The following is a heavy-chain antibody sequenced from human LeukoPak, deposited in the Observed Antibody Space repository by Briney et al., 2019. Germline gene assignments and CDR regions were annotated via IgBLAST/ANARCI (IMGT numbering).Heavy chain of an antibody. CDR3: ARSGYDSSGYYTDY. J-gene: IGHJ4*02. CDR1: GGSLSGYY. Sequence: SETLSLTCAVYGGSLSGYYWSWIRQPPGKGLEWIGEINHSGSTNYNPSLKSRVTISVDTSKNQFSLKLSSVTAADTAVYYCARSGYDSSGYYTDYWGQGTLVTVSS. CDR2: INHSGST. D-gene: IGHD3-22*01. V-gene: IGHV4-34*01.